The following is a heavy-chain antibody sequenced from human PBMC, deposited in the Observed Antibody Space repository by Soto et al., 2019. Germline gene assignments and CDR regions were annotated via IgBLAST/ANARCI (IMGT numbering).Heavy chain of an antibody. D-gene: IGHD5-12*01. CDR3: AHSDGGYEIIYFDF. V-gene: IGHV2-5*01. Sequence: SGPTLVNPTQALTLTCTFSGFSFTTAGGAVGWIRQTPGGALEWLTLIYYNDDRRFSPSLKTRLTITGDTSKNQVVLSLTNVDPGDTATYFCAHSDGGYEIIYFDFWGQGIPVTVYS. CDR2: IYYNDDR. J-gene: IGHJ4*02. CDR1: GFSFTTAGGA.